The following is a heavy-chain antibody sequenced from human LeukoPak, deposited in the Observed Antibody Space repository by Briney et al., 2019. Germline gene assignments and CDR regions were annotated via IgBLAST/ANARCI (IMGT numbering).Heavy chain of an antibody. Sequence: PGASVTVSCKASGYTFTSYGISWVRQAPGQGLEWMGWISAYNGNTNYAQKLQGRVTMNTDTSTSTAYMELRSLRSDDTAVYYCARDAVVVADYGMDVWGQGTTVTVSS. D-gene: IGHD2-15*01. CDR1: GYTFTSYG. CDR3: ARDAVVVADYGMDV. J-gene: IGHJ6*02. CDR2: ISAYNGNT. V-gene: IGHV1-18*01.